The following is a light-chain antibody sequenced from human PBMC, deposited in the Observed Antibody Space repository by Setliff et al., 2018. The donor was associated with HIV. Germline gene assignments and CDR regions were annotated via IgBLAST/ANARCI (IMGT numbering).Light chain of an antibody. J-gene: IGLJ1*01. CDR3: CSNTGSNTFV. CDR1: SNDVGRYDL. Sequence: QSVMTQPASVSGSPGQSITISCTGTSNDVGRYDLVSWYQQHPARAPKLIIYQATRRPSGVSNRFSGSKSGNVAALTISGLQAEDAADYYCCSNTGSNTFVFGTGTKVTVL. CDR2: QAT. V-gene: IGLV2-23*01.